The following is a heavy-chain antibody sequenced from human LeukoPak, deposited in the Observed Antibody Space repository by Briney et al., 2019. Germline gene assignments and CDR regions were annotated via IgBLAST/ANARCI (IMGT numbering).Heavy chain of an antibody. CDR1: AFTFSSYS. V-gene: IGHV3-74*01. J-gene: IGHJ5*02. D-gene: IGHD3-10*01. CDR2: INTDGSST. Sequence: GGSLRLSCAASAFTFSSYSMNWVRQAPGKGLVWVSRINTDGSSTSYADSVKGRFTISRDNAKNTLYLQMNSLRAEDTAVYYCARGFGANTGGWFDPWGQGTLVTVSS. CDR3: ARGFGANTGGWFDP.